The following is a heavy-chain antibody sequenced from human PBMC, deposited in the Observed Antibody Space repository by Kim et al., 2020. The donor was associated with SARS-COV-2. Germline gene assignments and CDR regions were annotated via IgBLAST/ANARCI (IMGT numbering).Heavy chain of an antibody. CDR2: ISISSAT. J-gene: IGHJ4*02. D-gene: IGHD5-12*01. CDR3: ANRRPRWASFDS. Sequence: GGSLRLSCAASGFTFSTYAIHWVRLAPGKGLEWVSSISISSATYYTDSVKGRFTISRDNSQNTVYLQMNSLRVEDTAVYYCANRRPRWASFDSWGQGALVTVSS. CDR1: GFTFSTYA. V-gene: IGHV3-23*01.